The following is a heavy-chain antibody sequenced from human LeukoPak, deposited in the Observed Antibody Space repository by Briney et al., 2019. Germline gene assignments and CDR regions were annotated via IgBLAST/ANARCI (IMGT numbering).Heavy chain of an antibody. CDR2: INPNSGGA. J-gene: IGHJ4*02. CDR3: ARDERYDSSGYPFDY. Sequence: ASVKVSCKASGYTFTSYGISWVRQAPGQGLEWMGWINPNSGGANYAQKFQARVTMTRDTSISTAYMELSRLRSDDTAVYYCARDERYDSSGYPFDYWGQGTLVTVSS. CDR1: GYTFTSYG. D-gene: IGHD3-22*01. V-gene: IGHV1-2*02.